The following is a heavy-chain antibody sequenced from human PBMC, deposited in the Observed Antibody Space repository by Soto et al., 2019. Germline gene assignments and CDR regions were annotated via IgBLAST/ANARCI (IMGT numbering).Heavy chain of an antibody. J-gene: IGHJ5*02. Sequence: GGSLRLSCAASGFTFSSYWMSWVRQAPGKGLEWVANIKQDGSEKYYVDSVKGRFTISRDNAKNSLYLQMNSLRAEDTAVYYCARAQYQLLEIWLDPWGQGTMVTVYS. V-gene: IGHV3-7*01. D-gene: IGHD2-2*01. CDR3: ARAQYQLLEIWLDP. CDR1: GFTFSSYW. CDR2: IKQDGSEK.